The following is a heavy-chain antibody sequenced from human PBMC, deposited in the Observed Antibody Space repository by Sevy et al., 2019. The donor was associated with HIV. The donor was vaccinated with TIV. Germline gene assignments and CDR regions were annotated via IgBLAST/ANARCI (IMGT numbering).Heavy chain of an antibody. D-gene: IGHD4-4*01. Sequence: GVSLRLSCAASGFTFSSYWMSWVRQAPGKGLEWVANIKQDGSEKYYVDSVKGRFTISRDNAKNSLYLQMNSLRAEDTAVYYCARRGQDSNYDYYYGMDVWGQGTTVTVSS. CDR1: GFTFSSYW. CDR2: IKQDGSEK. CDR3: ARRGQDSNYDYYYGMDV. V-gene: IGHV3-7*01. J-gene: IGHJ6*02.